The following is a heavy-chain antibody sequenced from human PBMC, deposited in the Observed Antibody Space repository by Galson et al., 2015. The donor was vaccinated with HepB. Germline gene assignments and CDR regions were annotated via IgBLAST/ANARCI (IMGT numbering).Heavy chain of an antibody. Sequence: LSLTCAVYGGSFSGYYWSWIRQPPGKGLEWIGEINHSGSTNYNPSLKSRVTISVDTSKNQFSLKLSSVTAADTAVYYCARAKRTMVQPRDWGQGTLVTVSS. V-gene: IGHV4-34*01. CDR3: ARAKRTMVQPRD. D-gene: IGHD3-10*01. CDR1: GGSFSGYY. CDR2: INHSGST. J-gene: IGHJ4*02.